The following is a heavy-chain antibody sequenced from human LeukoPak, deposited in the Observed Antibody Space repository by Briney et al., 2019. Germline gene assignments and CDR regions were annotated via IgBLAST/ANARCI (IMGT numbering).Heavy chain of an antibody. CDR3: TRVEVHGQSDY. J-gene: IGHJ4*02. D-gene: IGHD1-1*01. CDR1: GGSISSYC. Sequence: SETLSLTCTVSGGSISSYCWSWIRQPPGKGLDWIGYIYYTGSTKYNPSLNSRVTISVDTSKNQFSLELRSVTAADTAVYYCTRVEVHGQSDYWGQGTLVTVSS. CDR2: IYYTGST. V-gene: IGHV4-59*01.